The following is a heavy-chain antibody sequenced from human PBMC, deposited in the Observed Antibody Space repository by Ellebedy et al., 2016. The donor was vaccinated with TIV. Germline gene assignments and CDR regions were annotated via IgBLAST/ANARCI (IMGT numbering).Heavy chain of an antibody. D-gene: IGHD2-8*01. CDR1: EFTFSTYH. J-gene: IGHJ4*02. CDR3: ATGYAQNGQ. CDR2: IYSGGNT. V-gene: IGHV3-66*01. Sequence: PGGSLRLSCAASEFTFSTYHMHWFRQAPGKGLDWVSLIYSGGNTHYADSVKGRFTISRDSSDNTVYLQMNSLRVEDTAVYYCATGYAQNGQWGQGTLVTVSS.